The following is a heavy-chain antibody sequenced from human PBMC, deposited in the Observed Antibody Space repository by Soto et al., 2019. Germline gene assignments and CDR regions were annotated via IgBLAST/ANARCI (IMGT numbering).Heavy chain of an antibody. D-gene: IGHD1-1*01. J-gene: IGHJ4*02. Sequence: SETLSLTCTVSGGSISSSSYYWGWIRQPPGKGLEWIGSIYYSGSTYYNPSLKSRVTISVDTSKNQFSLKLSSVTAADTAVYYCARRYGYSFDDWGQGTLVTVSS. CDR3: ARRYGYSFDD. CDR2: IYYSGST. V-gene: IGHV4-39*01. CDR1: GGSISSSSYY.